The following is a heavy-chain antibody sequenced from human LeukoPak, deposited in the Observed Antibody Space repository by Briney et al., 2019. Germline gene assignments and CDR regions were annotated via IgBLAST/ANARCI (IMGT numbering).Heavy chain of an antibody. CDR1: GGSISTYY. V-gene: IGHV4-59*01. CDR2: NYNRGTT. Sequence: SETLSLTCSVSGGSISTYYWSWLRQPPGKGLEWIGYNYNRGTTNYNPSLKSRVTISVDKSKNQFSLSLTSVTAADTAVCYCARERASAGPHFEHWGRGILVTVSS. D-gene: IGHD6-13*01. CDR3: ARERASAGPHFEH. J-gene: IGHJ4*02.